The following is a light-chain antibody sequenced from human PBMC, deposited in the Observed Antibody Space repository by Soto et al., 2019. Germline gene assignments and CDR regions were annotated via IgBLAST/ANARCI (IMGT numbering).Light chain of an antibody. V-gene: IGKV3-15*01. J-gene: IGKJ1*01. Sequence: EIVMTQSPATLSVSPGERATLSCSASQSVSSNLAWYQQKPGQAPRLLIYSASTRATGIPARFSGSGSGTEFTLTISSLQSEDFAIYFCQQYNNWPPDRTFGQGTKVEIK. CDR1: QSVSSN. CDR2: SAS. CDR3: QQYNNWPPDRT.